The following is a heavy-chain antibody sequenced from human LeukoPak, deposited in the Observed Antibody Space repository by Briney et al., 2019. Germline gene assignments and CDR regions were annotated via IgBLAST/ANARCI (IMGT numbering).Heavy chain of an antibody. CDR2: IKSEGYGGTA. CDR3: TREAVSRATFGDH. Sequence: PGGSLRLSCTTSGFTFEDYALTWVRLAPGKGLEWVGFIKSEGYGGTAEYAASVQGRFTISRDDSKGIAYLQMNSLKTEDTAIYYCTREAVSRATFGDHWGQGTLVTVSS. J-gene: IGHJ4*02. D-gene: IGHD3-3*01. CDR1: GFTFEDYA. V-gene: IGHV3-49*04.